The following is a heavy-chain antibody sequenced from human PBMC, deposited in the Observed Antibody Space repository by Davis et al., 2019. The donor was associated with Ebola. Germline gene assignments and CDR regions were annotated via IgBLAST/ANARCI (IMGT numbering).Heavy chain of an antibody. CDR2: IEPSGDRK. Sequence: GESLKISCAASGFNFRDSWMNWVRQVPGKGLEWVANIEPSGDRKYYVDSVEGRFTISRDNAMNSLFLQMNSLRVDDTAVYYCTRVSRIVVEDYWGQGTPVTVSS. CDR3: TRVSRIVVEDY. D-gene: IGHD2-21*01. CDR1: GFNFRDSW. J-gene: IGHJ4*02. V-gene: IGHV3-7*03.